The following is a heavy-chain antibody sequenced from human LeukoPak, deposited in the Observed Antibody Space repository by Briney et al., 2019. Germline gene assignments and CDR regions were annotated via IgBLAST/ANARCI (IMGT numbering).Heavy chain of an antibody. J-gene: IGHJ5*02. CDR1: GFTFSSYG. CDR2: IRYDGRNK. Sequence: GGSLRLSCAASGFTFSSYGMHWVRQAPGKGLEWVAFIRYDGRNKYYVDSVKGRFTISRDNSKNTLYLQMNSLRAEDMAVYYCAKNYSKEAARPFDPWGQGTLVTVSS. V-gene: IGHV3-30*02. D-gene: IGHD4-11*01. CDR3: AKNYSKEAARPFDP.